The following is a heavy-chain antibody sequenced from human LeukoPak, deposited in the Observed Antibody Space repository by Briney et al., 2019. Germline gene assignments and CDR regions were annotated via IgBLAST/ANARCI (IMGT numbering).Heavy chain of an antibody. CDR3: ARATAAAANWFDP. J-gene: IGHJ5*02. CDR2: IYHSGSI. D-gene: IGHD6-13*01. V-gene: IGHV4-38-2*02. CDR1: GYSISSGYY. Sequence: SETLSLTCTVSGYSISSGYYWGWIRQPPGKGLEWIGSIYHSGSIYYNPSLKSRVTISVDTSKNHFSLKLNSVTAADTAVYYCARATAAAANWFDPWGQGTLVTVSS.